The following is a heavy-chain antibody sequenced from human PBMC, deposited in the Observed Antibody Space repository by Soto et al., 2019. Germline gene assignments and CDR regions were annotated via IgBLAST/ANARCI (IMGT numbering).Heavy chain of an antibody. J-gene: IGHJ2*01. Sequence: EVQLVESGGGLVQPGRSLRLSCAASGFTFDDYAMHGVRQAPGKGLEGVSGISWNSGSIGYADSVKGRFTISRDNAKNSLYLQMNSLRAEDTALYYCAKDRWELLRYWYFDLWGRGTLVTVSS. CDR1: GFTFDDYA. CDR2: ISWNSGSI. CDR3: AKDRWELLRYWYFDL. D-gene: IGHD1-26*01. V-gene: IGHV3-9*01.